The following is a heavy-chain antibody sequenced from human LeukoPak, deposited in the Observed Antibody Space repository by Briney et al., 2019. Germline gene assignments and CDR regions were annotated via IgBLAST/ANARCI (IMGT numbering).Heavy chain of an antibody. CDR3: ARGYILNDVFDI. CDR2: FNPNSGGT. Sequence: ASVKVSCKASGYTFTGYYMHWVRQAPGQGLEWMGWFNPNSGGTNYAQKFQGRVTMTRDTSISTAYMELSRLRSDDTAVYYCARGYILNDVFDIWGQGTMVTVSS. D-gene: IGHD5-12*01. V-gene: IGHV1-2*02. J-gene: IGHJ3*02. CDR1: GYTFTGYY.